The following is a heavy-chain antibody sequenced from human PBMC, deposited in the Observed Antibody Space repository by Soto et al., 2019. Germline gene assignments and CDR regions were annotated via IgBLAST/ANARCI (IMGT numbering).Heavy chain of an antibody. CDR3: AREKSAYDSLTGYTQPGGFDP. CDR2: INPNSGGT. D-gene: IGHD3-9*01. CDR1: GYTFTGYY. J-gene: IGHJ5*02. V-gene: IGHV1-2*04. Sequence: GASVKASCKASGYTFTGYYMHWVRQAHGKGLEWMGWINPNSGGTNYAQKFQGWVTMTRDTSISTAYMELSRLRSDDTAVYYCAREKSAYDSLTGYTQPGGFDPWGQGTLVTGSS.